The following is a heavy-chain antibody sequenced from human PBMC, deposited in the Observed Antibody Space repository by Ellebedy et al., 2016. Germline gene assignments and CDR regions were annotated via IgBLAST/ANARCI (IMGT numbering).Heavy chain of an antibody. V-gene: IGHV4-61*01. D-gene: IGHD3-9*01. CDR3: ARGYYDTLTGYADAFHI. CDR2: IYYSGST. CDR1: GGSVSSGSYY. Sequence: SETLSLXXTVSGGSVSSGSYYWSWIRQPPGKGLEWIGYIYYSGSTNYNPSLKSRVTISVDTSKNQFSLKLSSVTAADTAVYYCARGYYDTLTGYADAFHIWGQGTMVTVSS. J-gene: IGHJ3*02.